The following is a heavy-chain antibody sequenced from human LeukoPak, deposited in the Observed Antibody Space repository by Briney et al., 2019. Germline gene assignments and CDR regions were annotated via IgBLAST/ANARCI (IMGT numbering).Heavy chain of an antibody. Sequence: SETLSLTCAVYGGSFSGYYWSWIRQPPGKGLEWIGEINHSGSTNYNPSLKSRVTISVDTSKNQFSRKLSSVTAADTAVYYCASPSGGYKISYYYYYMDVWGKGTTVTVSS. J-gene: IGHJ6*03. CDR2: INHSGST. V-gene: IGHV4-34*01. D-gene: IGHD2-15*01. CDR1: GGSFSGYY. CDR3: ASPSGGYKISYYYYYMDV.